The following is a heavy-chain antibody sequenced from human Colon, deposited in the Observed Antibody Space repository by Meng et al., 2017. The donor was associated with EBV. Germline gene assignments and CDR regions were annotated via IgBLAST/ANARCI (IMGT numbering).Heavy chain of an antibody. CDR1: DGSLSSTNW. J-gene: IGHJ4*02. V-gene: IGHV4-4*02. D-gene: IGHD4-11*01. Sequence: QVHLQESGPGLVRPSXXLXLTCAVSDGSLSSTNWWSWVRQPPGKGLEWIGQIDYRENPYYSPSLRSRVTISVDKSKNQVSLNLNSVTAADTAIYYCTRHTAYSQGYWGQGTLVTVSS. CDR3: TRHTAYSQGY. CDR2: IDYRENP.